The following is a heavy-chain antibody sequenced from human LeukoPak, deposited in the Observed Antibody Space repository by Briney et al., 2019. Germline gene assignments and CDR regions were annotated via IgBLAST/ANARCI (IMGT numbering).Heavy chain of an antibody. V-gene: IGHV4-39*01. J-gene: IGHJ5*02. CDR2: IFYTGDT. D-gene: IGHD4-17*01. CDR3: ARQLGAMTTVSSQGDLGS. Sequence: SETLSLTCTVSGGSISVTNHNWGWIRQPPGKGLEWIGSIFYTGDTYYNPSLKSRITMSVDTSKNHFSLNLNSVTASDTAVYYCARQLGAMTTVSSQGDLGSWGQGTLVTVSS. CDR1: GGSISVTNHN.